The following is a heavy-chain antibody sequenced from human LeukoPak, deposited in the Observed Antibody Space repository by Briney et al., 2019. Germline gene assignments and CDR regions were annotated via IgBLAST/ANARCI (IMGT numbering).Heavy chain of an antibody. V-gene: IGHV3-30*18. CDR1: GFTFSSYW. CDR3: AKEKYGDYGRVLGY. J-gene: IGHJ4*02. CDR2: ISYDGSNK. D-gene: IGHD4-17*01. Sequence: GGSLRLSCAASGFTFSSYWMSWVRQAPGKGLEWVAVISYDGSNKYYADSVKGRFTISRDNSKNTLYLQMNSLRAEDTAVYYCAKEKYGDYGRVLGYWGQGTLVTVSS.